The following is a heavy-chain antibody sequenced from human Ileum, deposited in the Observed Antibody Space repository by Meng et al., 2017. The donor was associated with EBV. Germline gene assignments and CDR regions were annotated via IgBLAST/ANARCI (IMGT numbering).Heavy chain of an antibody. Sequence: QVQLQHSGPGLLKPSQTLSLTCAISGDSVFSISGALNWIRQSPSRGLEWLGRTYYRSKWNTDYAVSVSSRITISPDTSKNQFSLQLNSVTPEDTAVYYCARGSYYFDSWGQGTLVTVSS. CDR3: ARGSYYFDS. V-gene: IGHV6-1*01. CDR1: GDSVFSISGA. D-gene: IGHD1-26*01. CDR2: TYYRSKWNT. J-gene: IGHJ4*02.